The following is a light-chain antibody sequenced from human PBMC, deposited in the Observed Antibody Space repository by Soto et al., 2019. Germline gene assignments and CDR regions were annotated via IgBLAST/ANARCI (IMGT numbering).Light chain of an antibody. Sequence: EIVLTRSPATLSLSPGERATLSCRASQSVNSSYLAWYQQKPGQAPRLLIYGASSRATGIPDRFSGSGSGTDFTLTISRLEPEDVAVYYCQQYGSSRTFGGGTKVEIK. J-gene: IGKJ4*01. CDR3: QQYGSSRT. V-gene: IGKV3-20*01. CDR1: QSVNSSY. CDR2: GAS.